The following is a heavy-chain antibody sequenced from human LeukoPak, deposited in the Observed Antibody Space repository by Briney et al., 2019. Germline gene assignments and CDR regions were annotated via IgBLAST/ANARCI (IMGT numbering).Heavy chain of an antibody. Sequence: GGSLRLSCAASGFNFREYWMSWVRQAPGKGLQWVAHIKEDGSEIYYLDSVKGRFTIARDDAKNSLYLHINSLRAEDTALYYCVRAGWELDYWGQGTPVTVSS. V-gene: IGHV3-7*01. CDR3: VRAGWELDY. J-gene: IGHJ4*02. D-gene: IGHD6-19*01. CDR2: IKEDGSEI. CDR1: GFNFREYW.